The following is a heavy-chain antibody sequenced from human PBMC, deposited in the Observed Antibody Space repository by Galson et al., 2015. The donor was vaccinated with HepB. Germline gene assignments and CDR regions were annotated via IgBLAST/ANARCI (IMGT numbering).Heavy chain of an antibody. D-gene: IGHD3-9*01. J-gene: IGHJ6*02. CDR3: AEVLGYYDILTGDFYYYGLDA. CDR2: ISGSGDST. CDR1: GLTFSRFA. V-gene: IGHV3-23*01. Sequence: SLRLSCAASGLTFSRFAMTWVRQAPGKGLEWVSGISGSGDSTYYADSVKGRFTISRDNSKDTLYLQMSSLRAEDTAAYYCAEVLGYYDILTGDFYYYGLDAWGQGTTVTVSS.